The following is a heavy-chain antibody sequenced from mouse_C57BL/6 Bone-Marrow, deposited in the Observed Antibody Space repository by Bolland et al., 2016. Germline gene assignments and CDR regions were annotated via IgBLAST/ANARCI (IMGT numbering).Heavy chain of an antibody. J-gene: IGHJ3*01. D-gene: IGHD2-2*01. CDR3: ARLTLRVTEDY. CDR2: DPNSGGT. V-gene: IGHV1-72*01. Sequence: DPNSGGTKYNEKFKSKATLTVDKPSSTAYMQLSSLTSEDSAVYYCARLTLRVTEDYWGQGTLV.